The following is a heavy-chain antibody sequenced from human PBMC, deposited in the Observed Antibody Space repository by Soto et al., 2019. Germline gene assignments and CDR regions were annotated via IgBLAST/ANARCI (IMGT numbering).Heavy chain of an antibody. CDR1: GFTFSSYA. V-gene: IGHV3-23*01. Sequence: GGSLTLSRAASGFTFSSYALSWVRQAPGKGLEWGSAICGRGGSTYAADGLNGRFTSTRDNAQNTLSLQPKSLRAEDTAVYYCAKDPSAFYCSGGSCYEEYFQHWGQGP. CDR3: AKDPSAFYCSGGSCYEEYFQH. D-gene: IGHD2-15*01. J-gene: IGHJ1*01. CDR2: ICGRGGST.